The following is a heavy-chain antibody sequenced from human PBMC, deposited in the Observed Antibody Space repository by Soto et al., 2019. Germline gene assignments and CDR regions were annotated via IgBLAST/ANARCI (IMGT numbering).Heavy chain of an antibody. J-gene: IGHJ4*02. CDR3: VTRVATTAGFVDY. CDR1: GGSFSGYF. Sequence: SETLSLTCAVYGGSFSGYFWSCIRQPPGKGLEWIGEINHSGSTNYNPSLKSRVTISVDTSKNQFSLKLSSVTAADPAVYYCVTRVATTAGFVDYWGQGTLVTVSP. CDR2: INHSGST. V-gene: IGHV4-34*01. D-gene: IGHD5-12*01.